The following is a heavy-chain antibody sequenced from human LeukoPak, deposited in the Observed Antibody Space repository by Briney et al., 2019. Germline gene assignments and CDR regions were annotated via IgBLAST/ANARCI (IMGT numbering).Heavy chain of an antibody. D-gene: IGHD3-10*01. CDR2: ISYSGST. J-gene: IGHJ4*02. Sequence: SETLSLTCSVSGGSISSSSFYWGWIRQPPGKGLEWIGSISYSGSTYYNPSLKSRVTISVDTSKNQFSLRLNSVTAADTAMYYCARRGVRGLSYWGQGTLVTVSS. CDR1: GGSISSSSFY. V-gene: IGHV4-39*01. CDR3: ARRGVRGLSY.